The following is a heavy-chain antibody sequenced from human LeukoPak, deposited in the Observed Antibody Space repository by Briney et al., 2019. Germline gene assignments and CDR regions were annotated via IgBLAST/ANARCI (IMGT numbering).Heavy chain of an antibody. CDR1: GYTFRYDG. CDR2: ISAYNGNS. Sequence: ASVKVSCKASGYTFRYDGISWVRQAPGRGLEWMGWISAYNGNSHSAPGFNGRITMTTDTSTSTAYMELNSLTPDDTAVYYCTRDERQIASGNEYYFDYWGQGTLVTVSS. V-gene: IGHV1-18*01. D-gene: IGHD6-13*01. J-gene: IGHJ4*02. CDR3: TRDERQIASGNEYYFDY.